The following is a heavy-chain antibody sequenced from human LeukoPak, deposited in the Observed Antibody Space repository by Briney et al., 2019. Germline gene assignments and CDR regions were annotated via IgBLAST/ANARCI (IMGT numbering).Heavy chain of an antibody. Sequence: PSETLSLTCTVSGGSISSYYWSWIRQPAGKGLEWIGYIYYSGSTNYNPSLKSRVTISVDTSKNQFSLKLSSVTAADTAVYYCARQTYCSTTSCYSGYYYYGMDVWGQGTTVTVSS. CDR2: IYYSGST. V-gene: IGHV4-59*08. D-gene: IGHD2-2*02. J-gene: IGHJ6*02. CDR1: GGSISSYY. CDR3: ARQTYCSTTSCYSGYYYYGMDV.